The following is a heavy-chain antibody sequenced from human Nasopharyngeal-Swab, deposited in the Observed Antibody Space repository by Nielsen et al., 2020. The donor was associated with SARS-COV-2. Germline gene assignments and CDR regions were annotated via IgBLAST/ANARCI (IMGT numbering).Heavy chain of an antibody. CDR1: GFTFSSYA. CDR2: ISYDGSNK. CDR3: ARALWGSYYYGMDV. J-gene: IGHJ6*02. D-gene: IGHD7-27*01. V-gene: IGHV3-30*04. Sequence: GSLILSCAASGFTFSSYAMHWVRQAPGKGLEWVAVISYDGSNKYYADSVKGRFTISRDNSKNTLYLQMNSLRAEDTAVYYCARALWGSYYYGMDVWGQGTTVTVSS.